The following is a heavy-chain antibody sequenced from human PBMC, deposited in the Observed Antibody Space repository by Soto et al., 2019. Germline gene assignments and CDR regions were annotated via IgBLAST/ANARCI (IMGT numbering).Heavy chain of an antibody. V-gene: IGHV4-34*01. CDR1: GGSFSGYY. Sequence: QVQLQQWGAGLLKPSETLSLTCAVYGGSFSGYYWSWIRQPPGKGLEWIGEINHSGSTNYNPSLTSRVTISVDTSKNQFSLKLSSVTAADTAVYYCARWGTTVTRGFDPWGQGTLVTVSS. D-gene: IGHD4-17*01. CDR2: INHSGST. J-gene: IGHJ5*02. CDR3: ARWGTTVTRGFDP.